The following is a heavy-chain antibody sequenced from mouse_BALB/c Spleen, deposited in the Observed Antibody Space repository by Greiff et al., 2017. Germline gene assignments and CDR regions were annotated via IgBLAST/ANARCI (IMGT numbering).Heavy chain of an antibody. CDR2: SSNGGGST. V-gene: IGHV5-12-2*01. CDR3: ARHSLLRLPNYYAMGY. Sequence: EVMLVESGGGLVQPGGSLKLSCAASGFTFSSYTMSWVRQTPEKRLEWVAYSSNGGGSTYYPDTVKGRFTISRDNAKNTLYLQMSSLKSEDTAMYYCARHSLLRLPNYYAMGYWGQGTSVTVSS. D-gene: IGHD1-2*01. CDR1: GFTFSSYT. J-gene: IGHJ4*01.